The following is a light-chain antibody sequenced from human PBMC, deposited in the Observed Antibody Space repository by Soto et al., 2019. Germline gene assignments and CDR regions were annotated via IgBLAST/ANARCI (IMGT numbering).Light chain of an antibody. Sequence: QSVLTPATSVSGSPGQSITISCTGNINYIGAFDYVFWYQQHPGKAPRLLIHGVRNRPPNISSRFSASKSGLTASLTISGLRAEEEADYYCSSYTTSSTRVFGPGTKVNVL. CDR1: INYIGAFDY. V-gene: IGLV2-14*01. J-gene: IGLJ1*01. CDR2: GVR. CDR3: SSYTTSSTRV.